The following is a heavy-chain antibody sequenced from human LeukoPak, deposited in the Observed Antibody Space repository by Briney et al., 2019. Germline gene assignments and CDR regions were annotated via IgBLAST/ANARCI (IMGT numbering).Heavy chain of an antibody. CDR3: ASGSYLFDY. CDR2: IYTSGST. J-gene: IGHJ4*02. Sequence: SETLSLTCTVSGGSISSGSYYWSWIRQPAGKGLEWIGRIYTSGSTNYNPSLKSRVTISVDTSKNQVSLKLSSVTAADTAVYYCASGSYLFDYWGQGTLVTVSS. D-gene: IGHD1-26*01. V-gene: IGHV4-61*02. CDR1: GGSISSGSYY.